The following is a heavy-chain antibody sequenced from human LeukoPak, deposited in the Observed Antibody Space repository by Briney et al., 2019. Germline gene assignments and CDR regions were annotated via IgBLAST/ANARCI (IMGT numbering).Heavy chain of an antibody. Sequence: PSETLSLTCTVSGGSISSYYWSWIRQPAGKGLEWIGRIYTSGSTNYNPSLKSRVTMSVDTSKNQFSLKLSSVTAADTAVCYCARGGRPPPHIVVVPAAENNWFDPWGQGTLVTVSS. D-gene: IGHD2-2*01. J-gene: IGHJ5*02. CDR3: ARGGRPPPHIVVVPAAENNWFDP. CDR2: IYTSGST. V-gene: IGHV4-4*07. CDR1: GGSISSYY.